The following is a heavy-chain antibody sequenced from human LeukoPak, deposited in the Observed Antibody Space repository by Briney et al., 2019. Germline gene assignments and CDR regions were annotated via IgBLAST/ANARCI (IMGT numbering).Heavy chain of an antibody. V-gene: IGHV1-8*02. J-gene: IGHJ3*02. D-gene: IGHD3-10*02. Sequence: SVKVSCKASGATVSSYAISWVRQAPGQGLEWMGWMNPNSGNTGYAQKFQGSVTMTRNTSISTAYMELSSLSSEATAVYSCARARVKYYYVINAFDIWGQGTMVTVSS. CDR1: GATVSSYA. CDR2: MNPNSGNT. CDR3: ARARVKYYYVINAFDI.